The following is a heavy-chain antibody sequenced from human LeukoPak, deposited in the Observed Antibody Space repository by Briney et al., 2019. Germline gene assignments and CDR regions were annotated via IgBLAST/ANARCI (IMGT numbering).Heavy chain of an antibody. CDR2: IYYSGST. Sequence: PSETLSLTCTVSGGSISSSSYYWGWIRQPPGKGLEWIASIYYSGSTYYNPSLKSRVTMSVETSKNQIFLRLTSVTAADTAVYYCARLSGSPWYWGQGTLVTVSS. J-gene: IGHJ4*02. CDR3: ARLSGSPWY. D-gene: IGHD1-26*01. V-gene: IGHV4-39*07. CDR1: GGSISSSSYY.